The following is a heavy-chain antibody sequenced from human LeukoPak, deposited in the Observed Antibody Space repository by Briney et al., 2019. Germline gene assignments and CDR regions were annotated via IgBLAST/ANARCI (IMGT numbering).Heavy chain of an antibody. CDR3: ATGSSGYYFYFDY. D-gene: IGHD3-22*01. V-gene: IGHV1-24*01. J-gene: IGHJ4*02. CDR1: GFTFSSYG. Sequence: PGGSLRLSCAASGFTFSSYGMHWVRQAPGKGLEWMGGFDPEDGETIYAQKFQGRVTMTEDTSTDTAYMELSSLRSEDTAVYYCATGSSGYYFYFDYWGQGTLVTVSS. CDR2: FDPEDGET.